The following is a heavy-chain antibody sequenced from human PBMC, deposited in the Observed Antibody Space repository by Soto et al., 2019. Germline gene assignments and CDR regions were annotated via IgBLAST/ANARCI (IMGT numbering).Heavy chain of an antibody. V-gene: IGHV3-48*02. CDR3: ASVFYSVAGTWGLDY. D-gene: IGHD6-19*01. CDR2: ISSSSSTI. Sequence: EVQLVESGGGLVQPGGSLRLSCAASGFTFSSYSMNWVRQAPGKGLEWVSYISSSSSTIYYADSVKGRFTISKDNAKNSLYLQMNSLRDEDTAVYYCASVFYSVAGTWGLDYWGQGTLVTVSS. J-gene: IGHJ4*02. CDR1: GFTFSSYS.